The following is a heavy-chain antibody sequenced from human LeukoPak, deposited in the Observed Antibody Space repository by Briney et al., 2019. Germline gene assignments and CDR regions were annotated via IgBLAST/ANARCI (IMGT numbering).Heavy chain of an antibody. CDR2: INTNTGKP. V-gene: IGHV7-4-1*02. D-gene: IGHD1-7*01. Sequence: ASVKVSCKASGYTFTSYAMNWVRQAPGQGLEWMGWINTNTGKPTYAQGFTGRFVFSLDTSVSTAYLQISSLEAEDTALYYCARDRGHNWNYGYYYYCMDVWGQGATVTVSS. CDR3: ARDRGHNWNYGYYYYCMDV. CDR1: GYTFTSYA. J-gene: IGHJ6*02.